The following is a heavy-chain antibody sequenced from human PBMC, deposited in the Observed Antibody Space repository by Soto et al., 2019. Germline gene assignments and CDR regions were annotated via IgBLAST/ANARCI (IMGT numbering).Heavy chain of an antibody. CDR2: ILNDGSNR. CDR3: ARDDEYSGNGMDV. V-gene: IGHV3-33*01. CDR1: EFTFSNYG. J-gene: IGHJ6*02. D-gene: IGHD3-10*01. Sequence: QVQLVGSGGGVVQPGRSLRLSCSASEFTFSNYGMHCVRPAPGKGLGWVAVILNDGSNRYHADSVNDRFTISRDNSKHTLYLQMNSMRAEDTAVYYCARDDEYSGNGMDVWGQGTTVTVS.